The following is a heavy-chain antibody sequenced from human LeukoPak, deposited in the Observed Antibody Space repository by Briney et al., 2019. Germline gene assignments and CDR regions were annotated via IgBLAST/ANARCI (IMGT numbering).Heavy chain of an antibody. J-gene: IGHJ6*02. CDR2: ISGSGGST. V-gene: IGHV3-23*01. CDR1: GFTFNSYA. D-gene: IGHD3-10*01. Sequence: GGSLRLSCAASGFTFNSYAMSWVRQAPGKGLEWVSAISGSGGSTYYADSVKGRFTISRDNSKNTLYLQMNSLRAEDTAVYYCAKAEGFGELAKDYYYYGMDVWGQGTTVTVSS. CDR3: AKAEGFGELAKDYYYYGMDV.